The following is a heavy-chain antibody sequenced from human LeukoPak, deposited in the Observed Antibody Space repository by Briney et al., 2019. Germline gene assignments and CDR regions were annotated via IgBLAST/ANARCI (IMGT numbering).Heavy chain of an antibody. CDR2: IRYGGNT. J-gene: IGHJ4*02. V-gene: IGHV4-34*01. CDR1: GGSFSGYY. D-gene: IGHD5-12*01. CDR3: ARPRDGRWLLEY. Sequence: PSETLSLTCAVYGGSFSGYYWGWIRQPPGKGLEWIASIRYGGNTFYNPSFKSRVTISVDTSNNQLSLRLSSVTAADAAVYYCARPRDGRWLLEYWGQGTLVTVSS.